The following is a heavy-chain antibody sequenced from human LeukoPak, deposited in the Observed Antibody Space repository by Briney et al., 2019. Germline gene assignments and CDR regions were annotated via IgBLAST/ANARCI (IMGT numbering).Heavy chain of an antibody. J-gene: IGHJ6*03. D-gene: IGHD2-21*02. V-gene: IGHV3-7*01. CDR1: GFTFSSYW. Sequence: GGSLRLSCAASGFTFSSYWMSWVRQAPGKGLEWVANIKQDGSEKYYVDSVKGRFTISRDNAKNSLYLQMNSLRAEDTAVYYCARASSGVVTAIYYYYMDVWGKGTTVTISS. CDR3: ARASSGVVTAIYYYYMDV. CDR2: IKQDGSEK.